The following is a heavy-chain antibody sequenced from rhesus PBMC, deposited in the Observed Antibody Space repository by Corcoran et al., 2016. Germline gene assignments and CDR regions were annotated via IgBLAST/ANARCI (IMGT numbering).Heavy chain of an antibody. V-gene: IGHV4-80*01. CDR2: INGNSGGP. CDR3: ASPFTIFGLANYFGC. J-gene: IGHJ4*01. CDR1: GGSFSSYW. D-gene: IGHD3-3*01. Sequence: QVQLQESGPGLVKPSETLSLTCAVSGGSFSSYWWRWIRQPPGKGLEWIGEINGNSGGPNYHPSLKGPVTISKDASQDQFSLKLSSVTAADTAVYCCASPFTIFGLANYFGCWGRGVLVTVSS.